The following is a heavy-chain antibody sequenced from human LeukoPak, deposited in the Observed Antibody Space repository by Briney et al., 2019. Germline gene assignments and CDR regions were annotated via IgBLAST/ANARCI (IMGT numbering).Heavy chain of an antibody. J-gene: IGHJ4*02. D-gene: IGHD2/OR15-2a*01. V-gene: IGHV4-59*08. Sequence: ASETLSLTCAVYGGSFSGYYWSWIRQPPGKGLEWIAYISDIGSINYNPSLKSRVTISLDTSKNQFSLRLSSVTAADTAVYYCAGHHPRNTVDFWGQGTLVTVSS. CDR2: ISDIGSI. CDR3: AGHHPRNTVDF. CDR1: GGSFSGYY.